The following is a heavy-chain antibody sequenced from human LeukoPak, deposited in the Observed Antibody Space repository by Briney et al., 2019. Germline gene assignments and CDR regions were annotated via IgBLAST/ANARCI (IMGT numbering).Heavy chain of an antibody. CDR2: INTADGNT. V-gene: IGHV1-3*04. CDR1: GYTFTSYY. CDR3: ARPGASSPGNWFAS. J-gene: IGHJ5*01. D-gene: IGHD6-13*01. Sequence: ASVKVSCKASGYTFTSYYMHWVRQAPGQGLEWMGWINTADGNTKYSQKFQGRVTITRDTSASIVYLELTSLRSEDTAVYYCARPGASSPGNWFASWGQGTLVTVSS.